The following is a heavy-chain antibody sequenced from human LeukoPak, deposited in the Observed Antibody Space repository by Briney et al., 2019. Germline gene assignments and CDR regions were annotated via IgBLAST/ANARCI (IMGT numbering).Heavy chain of an antibody. CDR2: MNPNSGNT. V-gene: IGHV1-8*01. CDR3: ARGSLYDCWSGYQGYYYGMDV. CDR1: GYTFTSYD. D-gene: IGHD3-3*01. Sequence: ASVKVSCKASGYTFTSYDINWVRQATGQGLEWMGWMNPNSGNTGYAQKFQGRVTMTRNTSISTAYMELSSLRSEDTAVYYCARGSLYDCWSGYQGYYYGMDVWGQGTTVTVSS. J-gene: IGHJ6*02.